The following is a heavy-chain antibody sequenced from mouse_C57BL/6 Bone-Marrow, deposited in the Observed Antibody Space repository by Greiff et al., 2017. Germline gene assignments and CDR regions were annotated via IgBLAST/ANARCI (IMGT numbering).Heavy chain of an antibody. J-gene: IGHJ2*01. CDR1: GYAFSSSW. D-gene: IGHD1-1*01. CDR3: ARWSTTVVALYYFDY. Sequence: VQLQQSGPELVKPGASVKISCKASGYAFSSSWMNWVKQRPGKGLEWIGRIYPGDGDTNYNGKFKGKATLTADKSSSTAYMQLSSLTSEDSAVYFCARWSTTVVALYYFDYWGQAPLSQSPQ. CDR2: IYPGDGDT. V-gene: IGHV1-82*01.